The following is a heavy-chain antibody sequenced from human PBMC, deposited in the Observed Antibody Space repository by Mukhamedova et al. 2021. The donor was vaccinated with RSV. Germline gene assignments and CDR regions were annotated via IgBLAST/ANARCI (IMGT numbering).Heavy chain of an antibody. CDR3: ARQTAPAGFVDY. D-gene: IGHD6-13*01. J-gene: IGHJ4*02. CDR2: IYPGDSDT. V-gene: IGHV5-51*01. Sequence: GLEWMGIIYPGDSDTRYSPSFQGQVTISADKSFSTAYLQWSRLKASDTAMYYCARQTAPAGFVDYWGQGTLVTVSS.